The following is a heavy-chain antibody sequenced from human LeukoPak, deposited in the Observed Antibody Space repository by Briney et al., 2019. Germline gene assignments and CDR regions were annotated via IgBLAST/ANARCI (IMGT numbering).Heavy chain of an antibody. CDR2: MSSSGTKI. J-gene: IGHJ4*02. Sequence: SGGSLRLSCAASGFTLSDYYMSWIRQAPGRGLEWVSYMSSSGTKIYYTGSVKGRSTISRDIAKKSVYLQMSSLRAEDTAVYYCARGGWETYFDYWGLGTLVTVSS. CDR3: ARGGWETYFDY. V-gene: IGHV3-11*04. D-gene: IGHD1-26*01. CDR1: GFTLSDYY.